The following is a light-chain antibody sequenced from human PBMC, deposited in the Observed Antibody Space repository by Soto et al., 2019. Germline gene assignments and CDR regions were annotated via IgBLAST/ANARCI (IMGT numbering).Light chain of an antibody. V-gene: IGKV3-20*01. Sequence: EIVLTQSPGTLSLSPGERATLSCRASQSVRSNCLAWYQQKPGQAPRLLIYGASSRATGIQDRFSGSGSGTDFSLTISRLEPEDFAVYYCQQYGSSPQTFGQGTKVEIK. CDR2: GAS. J-gene: IGKJ1*01. CDR1: QSVRSNC. CDR3: QQYGSSPQT.